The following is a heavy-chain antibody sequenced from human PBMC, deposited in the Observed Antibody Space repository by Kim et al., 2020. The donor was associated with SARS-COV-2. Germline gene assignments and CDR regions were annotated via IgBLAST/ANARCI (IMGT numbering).Heavy chain of an antibody. V-gene: IGHV3-15*01. CDR2: IKSKTDGGTT. J-gene: IGHJ6*02. CDR3: TTDIDGDYIRDYGMDV. CDR1: GFTFSNAW. D-gene: IGHD4-17*01. Sequence: GGSLRLSCAASGFTFSNAWMSWVRQAPGKGLEWVGRIKSKTDGGTTDYAAPVKGRFTISRDDSKNTLYLQMNSLKTEDTAVYYCTTDIDGDYIRDYGMDVWGQGTTVTVSS.